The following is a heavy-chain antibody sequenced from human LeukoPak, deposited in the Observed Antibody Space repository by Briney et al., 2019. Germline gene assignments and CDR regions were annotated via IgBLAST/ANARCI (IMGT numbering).Heavy chain of an antibody. CDR2: IYYSGST. Sequence: PSQTLSLTCTVSGGSISSGDYYWSWIRQPPGKGLEWIGYIYYSGSTYYNPSLKSRVTISVDTSKNQFSLKLSSVTAADTAVYYCARGITTVTNYWYFDLWGRGVLVTVSS. J-gene: IGHJ2*01. CDR1: GGSISSGDYY. CDR3: ARGITTVTNYWYFDL. D-gene: IGHD4-17*01. V-gene: IGHV4-30-4*01.